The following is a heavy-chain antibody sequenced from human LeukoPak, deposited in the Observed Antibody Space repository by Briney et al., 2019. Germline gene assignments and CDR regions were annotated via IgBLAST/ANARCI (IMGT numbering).Heavy chain of an antibody. Sequence: GASVKVSCKASGGTFSCYAISWVRQAPGQGLEWMGGIIPIFGTANYAQKFQGRVTITADESTSTAYMELSSLRSEDTVVYYCARSSFAVAGPFDYWGQGTLVTVSS. CDR2: IIPIFGTA. CDR1: GGTFSCYA. J-gene: IGHJ4*02. CDR3: ARSSFAVAGPFDY. D-gene: IGHD6-19*01. V-gene: IGHV1-69*13.